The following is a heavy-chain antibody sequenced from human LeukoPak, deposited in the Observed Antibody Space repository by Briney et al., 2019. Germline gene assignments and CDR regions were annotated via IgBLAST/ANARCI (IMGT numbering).Heavy chain of an antibody. CDR3: ARELVVESNWFDP. CDR1: GFTFSTYA. V-gene: IGHV3-30*01. CDR2: ISYDGSNK. J-gene: IGHJ5*02. D-gene: IGHD2-21*01. Sequence: PGGSLRLSCAASGFTFSTYAMSWVRQAPGKGLEWVAVISYDGSNKYYADSVKGRFTISRDNSKNTLYLQMNSLRAEDTAVYYCARELVVESNWFDPWGQGTLVTVSS.